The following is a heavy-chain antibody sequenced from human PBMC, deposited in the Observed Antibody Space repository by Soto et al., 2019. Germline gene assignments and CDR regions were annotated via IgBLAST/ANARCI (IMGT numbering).Heavy chain of an antibody. Sequence: SETLSLTCTVSGGSISSYYWSWIRQPPGKGLEWIGYIYYSGSTNYNPSLKSRVTISVDTSKNQFSLKLSSVTAADTAVYYCARDNPGSGSYDYWGQGTMVTVSS. CDR2: IYYSGST. CDR3: ARDNPGSGSYDY. J-gene: IGHJ4*02. CDR1: GGSISSYY. D-gene: IGHD3-10*01. V-gene: IGHV4-59*01.